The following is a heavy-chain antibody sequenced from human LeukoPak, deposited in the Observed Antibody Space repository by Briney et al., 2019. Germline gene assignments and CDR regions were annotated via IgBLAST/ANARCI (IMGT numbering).Heavy chain of an antibody. V-gene: IGHV5-51*01. Sequence: GESLKTSCKGSGYSFTSYWIGWVRQMPGKGLEWMGIIYPGDSDTRYSPSFQGQVTISADKSISTAYLQWSSLKASDTAMYYCARSNVLRYFDWSRGFDPWGQGTLVTVSS. CDR1: GYSFTSYW. J-gene: IGHJ5*02. CDR2: IYPGDSDT. CDR3: ARSNVLRYFDWSRGFDP. D-gene: IGHD3-9*01.